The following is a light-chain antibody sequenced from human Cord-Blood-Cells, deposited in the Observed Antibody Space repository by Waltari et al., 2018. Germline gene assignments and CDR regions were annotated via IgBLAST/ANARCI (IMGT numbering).Light chain of an antibody. J-gene: IGLJ3*02. CDR1: SSHIGAGYD. CDR2: GNS. Sequence: QYVLTQPPSVSGAPGQRATIPCTGSSSHIGAGYDVLWYQQLPGTATNLLIYGNSNRPSGIPDRFSGAKSGTSASLAITELQAEDEADYYCQSYDSSLSGWVFGGGTKLTVL. CDR3: QSYDSSLSGWV. V-gene: IGLV1-40*01.